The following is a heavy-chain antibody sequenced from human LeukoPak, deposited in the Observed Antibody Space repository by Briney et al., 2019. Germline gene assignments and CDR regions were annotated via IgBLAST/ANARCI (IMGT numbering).Heavy chain of an antibody. Sequence: GGSLRLSCAASGFTFSSYGMHWVRQAPGKGLEWVAVISYDGSNKYYADSVKGRFTISRDNSKNTLYLQMNSLRAEDTAVYYCAKSLQHWGQGTLVIVSS. CDR2: ISYDGSNK. CDR3: AKSLQH. J-gene: IGHJ1*01. V-gene: IGHV3-30*18. CDR1: GFTFSSYG.